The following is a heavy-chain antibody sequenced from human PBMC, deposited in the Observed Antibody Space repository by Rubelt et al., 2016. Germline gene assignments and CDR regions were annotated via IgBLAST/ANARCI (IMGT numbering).Heavy chain of an antibody. CDR1: GFTFSDYY. V-gene: IGHV3-15*01. Sequence: GGGLVKPGGSLRLSCAASGFTFSDYYMGWIRQAPGKGLEWVGRIKSKTDGGTTDYAAPVKGRFTISRDDSKNTLYLQMNSLKTEDTAVYYCTTGMTTDFDYWGQGTLVTVSS. CDR2: IKSKTDGGTT. CDR3: TTGMTTDFDY. D-gene: IGHD4-17*01. J-gene: IGHJ4*02.